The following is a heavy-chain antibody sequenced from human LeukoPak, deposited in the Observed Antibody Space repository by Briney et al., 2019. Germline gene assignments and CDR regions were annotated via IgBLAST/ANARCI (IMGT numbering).Heavy chain of an antibody. CDR1: GFTFSSYE. J-gene: IGHJ4*02. CDR3: AREGASYFDY. V-gene: IGHV3-48*03. D-gene: IGHD3-16*01. CDR2: ISSSGSTI. Sequence: QPGGSLRLSCAASGFTFSSYEMNWVRQAPGKGLEWVSYISSSGSTIYYADSVKGRFTISRDNAKNSLYLQMNSLRAEDTAVYYCAREGASYFDYWGQGTLVTVSS.